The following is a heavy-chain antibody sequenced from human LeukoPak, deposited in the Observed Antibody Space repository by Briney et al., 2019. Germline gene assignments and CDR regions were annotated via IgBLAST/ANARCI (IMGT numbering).Heavy chain of an antibody. CDR1: GGSISSYY. V-gene: IGHV4-4*07. D-gene: IGHD2-8*02. J-gene: IGHJ5*02. CDR2: IYTSGST. CDR3: ARVLKPGNWFDP. Sequence: SETLSLTCTVSGGSISSYYWSWIRQPAGKGLEWIGRIYTSGSTNYNPSLKSRVTMPVDTSKNQFSLKLSSVTAADTAVYYCARVLKPGNWFDPWGQGTLVTVSS.